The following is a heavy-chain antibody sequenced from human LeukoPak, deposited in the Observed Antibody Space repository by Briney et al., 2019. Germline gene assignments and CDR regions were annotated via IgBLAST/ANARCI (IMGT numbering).Heavy chain of an antibody. J-gene: IGHJ4*02. CDR2: INPNSGGT. CDR3: AREIGPRQLHLWGSAFDY. D-gene: IGHD5-18*01. CDR1: GYTFSDYY. Sequence: ASVKVSCKASGYTFSDYYMHWMRQAPGQGLEWMGWINPNSGGTNYAQKFQGRLTMTRDTSTTTVYMELSSLRSEDTAMYYCAREIGPRQLHLWGSAFDYRGQGTMVTVSS. V-gene: IGHV1-2*02.